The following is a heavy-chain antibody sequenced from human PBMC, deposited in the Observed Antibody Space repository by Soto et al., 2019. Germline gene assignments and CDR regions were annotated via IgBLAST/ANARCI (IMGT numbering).Heavy chain of an antibody. V-gene: IGHV1-18*04. CDR2: ISTHNGNT. CDR1: VFTSSG. J-gene: IGHJ3*01. D-gene: IGHD3-3*01. CDR3: AREGILGLFDAYDL. Sequence: ASVKVSCKASVFTSSGISWVRQAPGQRLEWMGWISTHNGNTIYAQKFQGRVIMTMDTSTTTVYMELRSLRPDDTAVYLCAREGILGLFDAYDLWGQGTMVTV.